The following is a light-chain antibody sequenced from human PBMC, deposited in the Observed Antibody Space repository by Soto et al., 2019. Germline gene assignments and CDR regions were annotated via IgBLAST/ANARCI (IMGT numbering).Light chain of an antibody. CDR2: SNN. CDR3: AGWDDSLNGYV. Sequence: QSVLTQPPSAYGTPGQRVTISCSGSSSNIGSNAVNWYQQLPGTAPKLLIYSNNHRPSGVPDRFSERKSGTSASLAISGLQSEDDADYYCAGWDDSLNGYVFGTGTKVTVL. CDR1: SSNIGSNA. V-gene: IGLV1-44*01. J-gene: IGLJ1*01.